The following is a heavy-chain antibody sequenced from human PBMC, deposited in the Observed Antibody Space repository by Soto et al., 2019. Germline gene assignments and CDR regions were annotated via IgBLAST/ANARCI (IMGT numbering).Heavy chain of an antibody. D-gene: IGHD6-6*01. Sequence: XAATLVNPTQSLTLTCTFCGFSLSTSGMRLSWIRQPPWKALEWFARMVCDEDKFYITSVMAGLTIPHDTSKTQVVFPMTSFDPVSTATYYCGRTSSMSNFDYWGQGTLVTASS. J-gene: IGHJ4*02. CDR3: GRTSSMSNFDY. V-gene: IGHV2-70*04. CDR2: MVCDEDK. CDR1: GFSLSTSGMR.